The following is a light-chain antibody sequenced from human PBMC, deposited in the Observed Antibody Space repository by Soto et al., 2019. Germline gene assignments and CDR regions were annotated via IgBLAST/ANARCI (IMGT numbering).Light chain of an antibody. CDR2: KND. J-gene: IGLJ2*01. CDR3: QSYDSNSVV. CDR1: GGSIASNH. V-gene: IGLV6-57*04. Sequence: NFMLTQPHSVSESPGKTVTISCTRSGGSIASNHVQWYQQRPGSAPTTVIYKNDQRPSGVPDRFSGSIDSSSNSASLTISGLQPEDEADFYCQSYDSNSVVFGGGTKLTVL.